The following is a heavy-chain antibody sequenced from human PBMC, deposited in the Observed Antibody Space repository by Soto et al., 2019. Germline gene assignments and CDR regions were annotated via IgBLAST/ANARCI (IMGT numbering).Heavy chain of an antibody. CDR1: GGSFSGYY. CDR2: INHSGST. V-gene: IGHV4-34*01. J-gene: IGHJ4*02. CDR3: ARFPGNYDSSGYYGLDY. D-gene: IGHD3-22*01. Sequence: SETLSLTCAVYGGSFSGYYCSWIRQPPGKGLEWIGEINHSGSTNYNPSLKSRVTISVDTSKNQFSLKLSSVTAADTAVYYCARFPGNYDSSGYYGLDYWGQGTLVTVSS.